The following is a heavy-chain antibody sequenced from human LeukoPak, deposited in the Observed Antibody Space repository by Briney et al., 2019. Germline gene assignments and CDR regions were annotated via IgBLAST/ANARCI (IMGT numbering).Heavy chain of an antibody. D-gene: IGHD4/OR15-4a*01. V-gene: IGHV3-21*01. CDR3: ARETEPLDYGDSTNLDY. J-gene: IGHJ4*02. Sequence: GGSLRLSCAASGFTFSSYSMNWVRQAPGKGLEWVAFIGSRTGNIYYADSVKGRFSISRDNAKDSVYLQMNSPKADDTAVYYCARETEPLDYGDSTNLDYWGQGTLVTVSS. CDR2: IGSRTGNI. CDR1: GFTFSSYS.